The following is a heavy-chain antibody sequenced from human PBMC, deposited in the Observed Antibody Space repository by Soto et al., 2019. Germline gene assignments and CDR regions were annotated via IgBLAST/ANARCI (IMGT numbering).Heavy chain of an antibody. J-gene: IGHJ5*01. D-gene: IGHD2-8*01. CDR3: ARLIGNSWLDS. CDR2: TYYRSKWFN. CDR1: GDSVSSSSVT. V-gene: IGHV6-1*01. Sequence: SQTLSLTCAISGDSVSSSSVTWNWIRQSPSRGLEWLGRTYYRSKWFNDYAVSVKSRITINPDTSNNQLSLQLSSVTPDDTAVYYCARLIGNSWLDSWGQGTLVTVSS.